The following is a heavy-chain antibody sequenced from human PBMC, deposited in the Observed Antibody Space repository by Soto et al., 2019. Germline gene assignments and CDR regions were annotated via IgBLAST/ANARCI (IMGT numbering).Heavy chain of an antibody. CDR2: INIGNGNT. D-gene: IGHD6-13*01. CDR3: ARVDSSSWWMFGVDP. J-gene: IGHJ5*02. V-gene: IGHV1-3*04. Sequence: ASVKVSCKASGYTFSSYARHWVRQAPGQRLEWMGWINIGNGNTKYSQKFQGRVTITRDTSASTAYMELSSLRSEDTDVYYCARVDSSSWWMFGVDPWGQGTLVTVSS. CDR1: GYTFSSYA.